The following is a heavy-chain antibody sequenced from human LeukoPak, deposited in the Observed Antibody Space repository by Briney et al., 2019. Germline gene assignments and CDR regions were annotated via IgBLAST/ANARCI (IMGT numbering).Heavy chain of an antibody. CDR1: GGSFSGYY. V-gene: IGHV4-34*01. CDR2: INHSGST. D-gene: IGHD3-10*01. Sequence: SETLSLTCAVYGGSFSGYYWSWIRQPPGKGLEWIGEINHSGSTNYNPSLKSRVTISVDTSKNQFSLKLSSVTAADTAVYYCARARGAANRYFDYWGQGTLVTVSS. J-gene: IGHJ4*02. CDR3: ARARGAANRYFDY.